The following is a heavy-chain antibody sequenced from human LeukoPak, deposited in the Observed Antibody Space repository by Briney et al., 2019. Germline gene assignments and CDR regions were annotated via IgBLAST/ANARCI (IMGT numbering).Heavy chain of an antibody. CDR1: DESFSGYLSDSY. D-gene: IGHD3-16*01. Sequence: SETLSLTCAIYDESFSGYLSDSYWSWVRRPPGKGLEWFGEIDRHGNTNYSPSLKSRVTISIQTSKSQFSLTLNSVTDADTAVYYCARRGGGNYPYYFDYWGRGTPVTVSS. V-gene: IGHV4-34*01. J-gene: IGHJ4*02. CDR2: IDRHGNT. CDR3: ARRGGGNYPYYFDY.